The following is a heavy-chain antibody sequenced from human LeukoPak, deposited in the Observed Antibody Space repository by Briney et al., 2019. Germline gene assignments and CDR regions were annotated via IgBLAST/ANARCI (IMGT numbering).Heavy chain of an antibody. CDR1: GFTFDDYA. V-gene: IGHV3-9*01. Sequence: GGSLRLSCAASGFTFDDYAMHWVRQVPGKGLEWVSSISWNSDRMAYADSVKGRFTISRDNAKNSLYLQMNSLRAEDTAFYYCAKEILRYFDYWGQGTLVTVSS. CDR2: ISWNSDRM. J-gene: IGHJ4*02. CDR3: AKEILRYFDY. D-gene: IGHD3-16*01.